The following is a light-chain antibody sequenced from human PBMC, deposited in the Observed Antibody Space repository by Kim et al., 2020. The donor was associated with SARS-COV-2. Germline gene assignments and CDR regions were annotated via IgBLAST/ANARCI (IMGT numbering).Light chain of an antibody. CDR2: DVT. J-gene: IGLJ1*01. CDR1: SNDNGGYNY. Sequence: GQSITISCTGTSNDNGGYNYVSWYQQHPGNAPTLMIYDVTKRPSAVSDRFSGSKSGNTASLTISGLQAEDEADYYCSSYTTSSTVVFGAGTKVTVL. CDR3: SSYTTSSTVV. V-gene: IGLV2-14*04.